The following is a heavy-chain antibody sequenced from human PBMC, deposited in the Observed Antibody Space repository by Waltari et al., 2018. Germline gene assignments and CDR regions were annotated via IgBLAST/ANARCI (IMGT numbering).Heavy chain of an antibody. J-gene: IGHJ4*02. Sequence: EVQLVESGGGLVKPGGSLRLSCAASGFTFSRYSMNWVRQAPGKGLEWVSSISSSSSYIYYADSVKGRFTISRDNAKNSLYLQMNSLRAEDTAVYYCARDPVAVAGNNYWGQGTLVTVSS. CDR3: ARDPVAVAGNNY. CDR1: GFTFSRYS. V-gene: IGHV3-21*01. CDR2: ISSSSSYI. D-gene: IGHD6-19*01.